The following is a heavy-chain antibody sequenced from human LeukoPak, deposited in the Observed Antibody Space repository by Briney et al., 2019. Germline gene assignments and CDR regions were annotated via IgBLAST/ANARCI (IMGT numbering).Heavy chain of an antibody. CDR3: ARERGNDYGDYLGAFDI. CDR1: GYTFTSYG. CDR2: ISAYNGNT. J-gene: IGHJ3*02. Sequence: GASVKVSCKASGYTFTSYGISWVRQAPGQGLEWMGWISAYNGNTNYAQKFQGRVTMTRDTSISTAYMELSRLRSDDTAVYYCARERGNDYGDYLGAFDIWGQGTMVTVSS. D-gene: IGHD4-17*01. V-gene: IGHV1-18*01.